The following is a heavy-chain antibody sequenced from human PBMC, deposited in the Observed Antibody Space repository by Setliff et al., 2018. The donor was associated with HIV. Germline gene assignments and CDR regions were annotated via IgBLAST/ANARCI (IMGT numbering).Heavy chain of an antibody. J-gene: IGHJ4*02. V-gene: IGHV4-61*02. D-gene: IGHD3-3*02. CDR1: GGSMSSGSYF. CDR3: ARLEKLDDISYFDY. CDR2: IYTSGST. Sequence: TLSLTCTVSGGSMSSGSYFWSWIRQPAGKGLEWIGRIYTSGSTDYNPSLKSRLTISVDTPKNQFSLKLSSVTAADTAVYFCARLEKLDDISYFDYWGQGTLVTVSS.